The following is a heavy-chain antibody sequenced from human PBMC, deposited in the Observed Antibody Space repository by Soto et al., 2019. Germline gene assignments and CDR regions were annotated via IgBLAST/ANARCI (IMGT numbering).Heavy chain of an antibody. CDR2: ISYDGSNK. Sequence: GGSLRLSCAASGFTFSSYGMHWVRQAPGKGLEWVAVISYDGSNKYYADSVKGRFTISRDNSKNTLYLQMNSLRAEDTAVYYCAKDLGIQLWYGHGMDVWGQGTTVTVSS. CDR3: AKDLGIQLWYGHGMDV. D-gene: IGHD5-18*01. CDR1: GFTFSSYG. V-gene: IGHV3-30*18. J-gene: IGHJ6*02.